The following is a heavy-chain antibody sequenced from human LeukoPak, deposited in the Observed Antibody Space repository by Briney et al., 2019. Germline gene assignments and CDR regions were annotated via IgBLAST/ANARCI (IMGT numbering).Heavy chain of an antibody. CDR1: GGSISSYY. Sequence: SQTLSLTCTASGGSISSYYWSWIRQPPGKGLEWIGYIYYSGSTNYNPSLKSRVTISVDTSKNQFSLKLSSVTAADTAVYYCERMDWEMATLDYWGQGTLVTVSS. CDR2: IYYSGST. V-gene: IGHV4-59*08. D-gene: IGHD5-24*01. CDR3: ERMDWEMATLDY. J-gene: IGHJ4*02.